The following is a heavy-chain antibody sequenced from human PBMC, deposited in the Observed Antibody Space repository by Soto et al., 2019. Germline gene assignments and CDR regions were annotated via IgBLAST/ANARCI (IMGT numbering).Heavy chain of an antibody. D-gene: IGHD2-8*01. CDR1: GFTFSSYA. J-gene: IGHJ6*02. V-gene: IGHV3-30-3*01. Sequence: QVQLVESGGGVVQPGRSLRLSCAASGFTFSSYAMHWVRQAPGKGLEWVAVISYDGSNKYYADSVKGRFTISRDNSKNTLYLQMNSLRAEDTAVYYCARSVLMVYAHRNLAYYYGMDVWGQGTTVTVSS. CDR2: ISYDGSNK. CDR3: ARSVLMVYAHRNLAYYYGMDV.